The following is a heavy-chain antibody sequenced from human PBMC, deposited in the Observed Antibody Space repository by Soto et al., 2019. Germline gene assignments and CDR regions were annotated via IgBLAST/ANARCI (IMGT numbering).Heavy chain of an antibody. CDR1: GGSISSGNYY. V-gene: IGHV4-30-4*01. CDR3: ARDGIPLWLSGRERFDP. D-gene: IGHD5-18*01. CDR2: IYFTGSS. Sequence: SETLSLTCTVSGGSISSGNYYWSWIRQSPGKGLEWIGYIYFTGSSYYNPSLRSRASMSVDTSKNQFSLNLSSVTAADTAVYFCARDGIPLWLSGRERFDPWGQGTLVTVSS. J-gene: IGHJ5*02.